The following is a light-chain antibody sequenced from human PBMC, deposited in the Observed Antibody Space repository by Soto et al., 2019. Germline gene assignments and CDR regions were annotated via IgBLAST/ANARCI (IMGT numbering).Light chain of an antibody. J-gene: IGLJ2*01. CDR2: EVS. CDR1: SSDVGGHNY. Sequence: QSALTQPASVSGSPGQSITISCTGTSSDVGGHNYVSWYQQHPDKAPKLMIYEVSNRPSGVSNRFSGSKSGNTASLTISGLQAEDEADYYCSSNSSTPVFGGGTKVTVL. V-gene: IGLV2-14*01. CDR3: SSNSSTPV.